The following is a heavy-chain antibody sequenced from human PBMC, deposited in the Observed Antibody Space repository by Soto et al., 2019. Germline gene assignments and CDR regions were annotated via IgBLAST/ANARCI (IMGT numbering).Heavy chain of an antibody. Sequence: SVKVSCKASGGTFSKYASSWVRQAPGQGLEWLGGIIPMFGTPNYAQKFQGRVTISADESTTTAYLELSSLRSADTAVYFCARPLRDRNFYHGSVVWGQGTTVTVSS. J-gene: IGHJ6*02. CDR1: GGTFSKYA. V-gene: IGHV1-69*13. D-gene: IGHD2-15*01. CDR3: ARPLRDRNFYHGSVV. CDR2: IIPMFGTP.